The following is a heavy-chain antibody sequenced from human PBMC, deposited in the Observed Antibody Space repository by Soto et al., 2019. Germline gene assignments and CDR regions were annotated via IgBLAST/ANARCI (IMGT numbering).Heavy chain of an antibody. CDR2: IYSGGST. Sequence: EVQLVESGGGLIQPGGSLRLSCAASGFTVSSNYMSWVRQAPGKGLEWVSVIYSGGSTYYADSVKGRFTISRDNSKNTLYLQMNSLRAEDTAVYYCARNSGSYYDSYFTNWGQGTLVIVSS. V-gene: IGHV3-53*01. CDR3: ARNSGSYYDSYFTN. D-gene: IGHD1-26*01. CDR1: GFTVSSNY. J-gene: IGHJ4*02.